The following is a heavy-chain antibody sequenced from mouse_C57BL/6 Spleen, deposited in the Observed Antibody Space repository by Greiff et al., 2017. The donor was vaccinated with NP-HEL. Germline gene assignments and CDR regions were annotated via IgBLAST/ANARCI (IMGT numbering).Heavy chain of an antibody. V-gene: IGHV1-82*01. CDR1: GYAFSSSW. D-gene: IGHD1-1*01. J-gene: IGHJ1*03. Sequence: VQLVESGPELVKPGASVKISCKASGYAFSSSWMNWVKQRPGKGLEWIGRIYPGDGDTNYNGKFKGKATLTADKSSSTAYMQLSSLTSEDSAVYFCARYGNYYGSGYFDVWGTGTTVTVSS. CDR2: IYPGDGDT. CDR3: ARYGNYYGSGYFDV.